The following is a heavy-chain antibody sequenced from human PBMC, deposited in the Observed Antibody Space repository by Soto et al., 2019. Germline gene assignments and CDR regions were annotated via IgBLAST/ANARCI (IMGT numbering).Heavy chain of an antibody. CDR2: IYPFYSDT. CDR1: GYSFTSYW. D-gene: IGHD6-19*01. V-gene: IGHV5-51*01. J-gene: IGHJ4*02. CDR3: AKHSVLSFSTGWYFDY. Sequence: GESLKISCKGSGYSFTSYWIFWVRQMPVKGLEFMGIIYPFYSDTRYGPSFQGHVTISSYNSISTSYLQWSSLKASDTAMYYCAKHSVLSFSTGWYFDYWGQGTLVTVSS.